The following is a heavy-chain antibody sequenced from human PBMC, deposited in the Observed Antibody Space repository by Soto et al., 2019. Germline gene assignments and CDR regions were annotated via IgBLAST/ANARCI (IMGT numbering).Heavy chain of an antibody. D-gene: IGHD3-22*01. J-gene: IGHJ3*02. Sequence: PVGSLRLSCASSVFTLSRHTMNWVRQSPGKGLEWVSFIGSRTSDIYYADSVKGRFTISRDNAKNSLYLDLTRLRAEDTAVYFCVRDYYDTSGYQNTFDMWGEGTMVTVSS. CDR3: VRDYYDTSGYQNTFDM. V-gene: IGHV3-21*01. CDR1: VFTLSRHT. CDR2: IGSRTSDI.